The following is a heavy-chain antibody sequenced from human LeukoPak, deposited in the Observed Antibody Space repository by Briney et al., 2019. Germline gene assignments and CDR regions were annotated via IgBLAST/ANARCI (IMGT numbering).Heavy chain of an antibody. CDR2: ISSNGGST. D-gene: IGHD4-23*01. V-gene: IGHV3-64D*09. J-gene: IGHJ6*02. CDR3: VKGGGNSYYYYGMDV. CDR1: GFTFSSYA. Sequence: GSLRLSCSASGFTFSSYAMHWVRQAPGKGLEYVSAISSNGGSTYYADSVKGRFTISRDNSKNTLYLQMSSLRAEDTAVYYCVKGGGNSYYYYGMDVWGQGTTVTVSS.